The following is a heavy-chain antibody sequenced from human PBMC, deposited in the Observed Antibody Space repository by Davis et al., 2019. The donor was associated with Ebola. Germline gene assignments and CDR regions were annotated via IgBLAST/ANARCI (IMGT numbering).Heavy chain of an antibody. CDR3: AKSLLRFLEWLAFDY. Sequence: GESLKISCAASGFTFSSYAMSWVRQAPGKGLEWVSAISGSGGSTYYADSVKGRFTIPRDNSKNTLYLQMNSLRAEDTAVYYCAKSLLRFLEWLAFDYWGQGTLVTVSS. CDR2: ISGSGGST. CDR1: GFTFSSYA. J-gene: IGHJ4*02. D-gene: IGHD3-3*01. V-gene: IGHV3-23*01.